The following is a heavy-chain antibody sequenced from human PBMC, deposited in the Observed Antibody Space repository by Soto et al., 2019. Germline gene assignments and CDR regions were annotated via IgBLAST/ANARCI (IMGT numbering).Heavy chain of an antibody. J-gene: IGHJ2*01. CDR2: ISGSGIST. V-gene: IGHV3-23*01. CDR1: GFTFRSYA. CDR3: AKEPVGPDWYFDL. Sequence: DVQLLESGGGLVQPGGSLRLSCAASGFTFRSYAMSWVHQAPGKGLEWVSGISGSGISTHYADSVKGRFTVSRDNSKNMLYLQMNSLRAEDTAVYNCAKEPVGPDWYFDLWGRGTLVTVSS.